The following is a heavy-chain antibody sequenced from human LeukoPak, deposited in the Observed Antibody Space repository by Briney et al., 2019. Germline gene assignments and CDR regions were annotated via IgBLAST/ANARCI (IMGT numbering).Heavy chain of an antibody. Sequence: ASVKVSCKASVYTFSDYYMHWVRQAPGQGLESMGWINSNSGARNYAPKFQGRVTFSRDNSISTAYMELSSLRSDDTAIYYCARGRGGATTGFDHWGQGTLVTVSS. J-gene: IGHJ4*02. CDR3: ARGRGGATTGFDH. D-gene: IGHD1-26*01. V-gene: IGHV1-2*02. CDR1: VYTFSDYY. CDR2: INSNSGAR.